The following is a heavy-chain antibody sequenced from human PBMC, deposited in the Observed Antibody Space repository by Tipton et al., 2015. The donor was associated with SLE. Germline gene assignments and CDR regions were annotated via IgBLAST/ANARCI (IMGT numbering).Heavy chain of an antibody. J-gene: IGHJ6*03. Sequence: QLVQSGAEVKKSGASVKVSCKASGYSFTSYYIHWVRQAPGQGLEWMGIIHPSGGSASYAQEIQGRVTMTRDTSTSTVYMELSSLRSEDTAVYYCAGGDYSYYYMDVWGKGPPVPVSS. CDR2: IHPSGGSA. CDR1: GYSFTSYY. D-gene: IGHD3-16*01. CDR3: AGGDYSYYYMDV. V-gene: IGHV1-46*01.